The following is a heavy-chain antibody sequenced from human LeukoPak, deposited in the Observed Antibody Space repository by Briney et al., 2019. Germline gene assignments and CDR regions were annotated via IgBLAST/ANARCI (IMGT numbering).Heavy chain of an antibody. V-gene: IGHV4-59*01. J-gene: IGHJ4*02. CDR1: GGSIISYY. Sequence: SETLSLTCTVSGGSIISYYWSWIRQPPGKGLEWIGYSHYSGSTNYNPSLKSRITISVDTSRNQFSLKLSSVTAADTAVYYCARGPSQDHFDYWGQGILVTASS. CDR3: ARGPSQDHFDY. CDR2: SHYSGST.